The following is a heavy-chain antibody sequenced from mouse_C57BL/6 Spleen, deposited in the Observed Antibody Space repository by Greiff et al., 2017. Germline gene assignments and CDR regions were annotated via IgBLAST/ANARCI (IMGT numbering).Heavy chain of an antibody. J-gene: IGHJ2*01. Sequence: EVKLVESGGGLVKPGGSLKLSCAASGFTFSDYGMHWVRQAPEKGLEWVAYISSGSSTIYYADTVKGRFTISRDNAKNTLFLQMTSLRSEDTAMYYCARDTMITHFDYWGQGTTLTVSS. V-gene: IGHV5-17*01. CDR2: ISSGSSTI. CDR3: ARDTMITHFDY. CDR1: GFTFSDYG. D-gene: IGHD2-4*01.